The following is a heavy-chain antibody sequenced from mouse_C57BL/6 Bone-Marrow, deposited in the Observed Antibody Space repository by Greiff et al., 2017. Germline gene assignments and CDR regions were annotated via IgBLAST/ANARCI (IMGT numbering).Heavy chain of an antibody. Sequence: QVQLQQPGAELVKPGASVKMSCKASGYTFTSYWITWVKQRPGQGLEWIGDINPGSGSTTYNEKFKSKATLTVDTSSSTAYMQLSSLTSEDSAVYDGARGVTMVTTTGLDVWGTGTTVTVSS. J-gene: IGHJ1*03. CDR1: GYTFTSYW. D-gene: IGHD2-2*01. CDR2: INPGSGST. V-gene: IGHV1-55*01. CDR3: ARGVTMVTTTGLDV.